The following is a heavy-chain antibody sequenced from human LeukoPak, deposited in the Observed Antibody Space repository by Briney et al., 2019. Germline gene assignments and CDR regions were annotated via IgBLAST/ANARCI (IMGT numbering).Heavy chain of an antibody. CDR2: ISGSGGST. Sequence: GGSLRLSCAASGFTFSTYAMSWVRQAPGKGLEWVSGISGSGGSTYYADSVKGRFTISRDNSKNTLYLQMNSLRAEDTAVYYCAREFGGGYGGFDYWGQGTLVTVSS. V-gene: IGHV3-23*01. J-gene: IGHJ4*02. CDR3: AREFGGGYGGFDY. CDR1: GFTFSTYA. D-gene: IGHD3-16*01.